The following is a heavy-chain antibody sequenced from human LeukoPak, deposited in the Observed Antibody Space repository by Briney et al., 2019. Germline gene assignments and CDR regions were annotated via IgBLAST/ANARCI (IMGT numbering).Heavy chain of an antibody. CDR3: AKDRGRYTHFDY. D-gene: IGHD3-9*01. CDR1: GFTFSNSG. CDR2: IRYDGNSQ. V-gene: IGHV3-30*02. Sequence: PGGSLRLSCAASGFTFSNSGMHWVRQAPGQGLEWVAFIRYDGNSQYYADSVKGRFTISRDNSKNTLYLQMNSLRAEDTAIYYCAKDRGRYTHFDYWGQGTLVTVSS. J-gene: IGHJ4*02.